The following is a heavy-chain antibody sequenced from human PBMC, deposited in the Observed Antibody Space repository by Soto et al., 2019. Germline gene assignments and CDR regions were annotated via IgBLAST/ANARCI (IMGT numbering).Heavy chain of an antibody. CDR3: AKDANCSGGSCYWDYYYGMDV. J-gene: IGHJ6*02. CDR1: GFTFSSFE. V-gene: IGHV3-48*03. D-gene: IGHD2-15*01. CDR2: ISSSGSTK. Sequence: GGSLRLSCAASGFTFSSFEMNWVRQAPDKGLEWASYISSSGSTKYYADSVKGRFAISRDNAKNSLWLQMSSLRAEDTAVYYCAKDANCSGGSCYWDYYYGMDVWGQGTTVTVSS.